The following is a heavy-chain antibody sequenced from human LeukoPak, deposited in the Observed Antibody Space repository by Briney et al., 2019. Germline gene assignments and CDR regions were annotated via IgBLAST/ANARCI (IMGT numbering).Heavy chain of an antibody. CDR1: GFTFSSYW. J-gene: IGHJ1*01. V-gene: IGHV3-7*01. Sequence: GGSLRLSCAASGFTFSSYWMSWVRQAPGKGLEWVANIKQDGSEKYYVDSVKGRFTLSRDNAKNSLYLQMNSLRAEDTAVYYCAREYYDSSGYYYVYFQHWGQGTLVTVSS. CDR2: IKQDGSEK. D-gene: IGHD3-22*01. CDR3: AREYYDSSGYYYVYFQH.